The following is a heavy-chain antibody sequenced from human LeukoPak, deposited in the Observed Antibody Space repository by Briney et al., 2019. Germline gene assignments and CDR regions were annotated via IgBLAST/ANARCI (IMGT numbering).Heavy chain of an antibody. Sequence: PSKTLSLTCTVSGGSISSTSYYWGWIRQPPGKGLEWNGNIYYSGSTYYNPSLKSRVTISVDTSKNQFSLKLSSVTAADTAVYYCARQGIAVAGTFRKYYFDYWGQGALVTVSS. J-gene: IGHJ4*02. D-gene: IGHD6-19*01. CDR2: IYYSGST. V-gene: IGHV4-39*01. CDR3: ARQGIAVAGTFRKYYFDY. CDR1: GGSISSTSYY.